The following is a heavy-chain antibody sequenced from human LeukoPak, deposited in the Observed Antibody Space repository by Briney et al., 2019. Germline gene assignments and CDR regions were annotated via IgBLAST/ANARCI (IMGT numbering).Heavy chain of an antibody. D-gene: IGHD2/OR15-2a*01. CDR1: GFTFNTYG. CDR2: IRYDGHSQ. J-gene: IGHJ6*03. V-gene: IGHV3-30*02. CDR3: ARDFTTRYYYMDV. Sequence: GGSLRLSCAASGFTFNTYGMHWVRQAPGKGLEWVAFIRYDGHSQYFADSVKGRFTISRDNAKNSLYLQMNSLRAEDTAVYYCARDFTTRYYYMDVWGKGTTVTVSS.